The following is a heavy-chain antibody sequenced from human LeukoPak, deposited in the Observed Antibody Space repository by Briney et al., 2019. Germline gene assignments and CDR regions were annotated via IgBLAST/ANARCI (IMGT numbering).Heavy chain of an antibody. CDR2: INPSSGST. V-gene: IGHV1-46*01. CDR1: GYTFTDYF. Sequence: ASVKVSCKASGYTFTDYFMHWVRQSPGQGLEWMGIINPSSGSTTYAQKFQGRVTMTRDTSTSTVYMELSSLRSEDTAVYYCARGYYHSGSWGQGTLVTVSS. CDR3: ARGYYHSGS. J-gene: IGHJ4*02. D-gene: IGHD3-10*01.